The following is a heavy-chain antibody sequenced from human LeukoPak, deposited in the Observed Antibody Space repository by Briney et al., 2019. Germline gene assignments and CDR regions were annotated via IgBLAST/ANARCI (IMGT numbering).Heavy chain of an antibody. CDR2: ISSAGTTK. V-gene: IGHV3-48*03. CDR1: GFTFSSYE. CDR3: ARDYWFDP. J-gene: IGHJ5*02. Sequence: PGGSLRLSCAASGFTFSSYEMNWVRQAPGKGLEWISYISSAGTTKIYAGSVRGRFTISRDNAKNSLYLQMNSLRAEDTAVYYCARDYWFDPWGHGTLVTVSS.